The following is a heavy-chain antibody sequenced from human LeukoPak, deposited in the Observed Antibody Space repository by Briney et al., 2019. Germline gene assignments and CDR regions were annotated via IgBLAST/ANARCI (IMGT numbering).Heavy chain of an antibody. D-gene: IGHD3-3*01. CDR1: GYTFTSYD. CDR2: MNPNSGNT. V-gene: IGHV1-8*01. Sequence: ASVKVSCKASGYTFTSYDINWVRQATGQGLEWMGWMNPNSGNTGYAQKFQGRVTMTRDTSTSTVYMELSSLRSEDTAVYYCARDLRITIFGVVIILGYWGQGTLVTVSS. J-gene: IGHJ4*02. CDR3: ARDLRITIFGVVIILGY.